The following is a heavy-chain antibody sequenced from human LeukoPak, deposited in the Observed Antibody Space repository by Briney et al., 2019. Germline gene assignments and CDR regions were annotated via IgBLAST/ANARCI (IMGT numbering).Heavy chain of an antibody. CDR1: GGSFSGYY. CDR3: ARPGYSGYDFDY. D-gene: IGHD5-12*01. Sequence: SETLSLTCAVYGGSFSGYYWSWIRQPPGKGLEWIGEINHSGSTNYNPSLKSRVTISVDTSKNQFSLKLSSVTAADTAVYYCARPGYSGYDFDYWGQGTRVTVSS. CDR2: INHSGST. V-gene: IGHV4-34*01. J-gene: IGHJ4*02.